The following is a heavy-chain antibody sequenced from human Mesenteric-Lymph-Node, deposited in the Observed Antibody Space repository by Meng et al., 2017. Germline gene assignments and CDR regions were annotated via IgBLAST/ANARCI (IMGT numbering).Heavy chain of an antibody. CDR3: ARASVVPAAMLFPSHYFDY. V-gene: IGHV4-39*07. J-gene: IGHJ4*02. CDR1: GGSISSSSYS. D-gene: IGHD2-2*01. Sequence: AGSLRLSCTVSGGSISSSSYSWGWIRQPPGKGREWIGSIYYSGSTYYNPSLKSRVTISVDTSKNQFSLKLSSVTAADPAVYYCARASVVPAAMLFPSHYFDYWGQGTLVTVSS. CDR2: IYYSGST.